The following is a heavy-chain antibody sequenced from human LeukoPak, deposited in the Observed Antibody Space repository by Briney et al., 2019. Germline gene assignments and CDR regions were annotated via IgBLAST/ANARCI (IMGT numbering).Heavy chain of an antibody. CDR3: ARDGRGYSYGIYYYGMDV. D-gene: IGHD5-18*01. Sequence: GGSLRLSCAASGFTFSSYSMNWVRQAPGKGLEWVSYISSSSSTIYYADSVKGRFTISRDNAKNSLYLQMNSLRAEDTAVYYCARDGRGYSYGIYYYGMDVWGQGTTVTVSS. CDR1: GFTFSSYS. CDR2: ISSSSSTI. V-gene: IGHV3-48*01. J-gene: IGHJ6*02.